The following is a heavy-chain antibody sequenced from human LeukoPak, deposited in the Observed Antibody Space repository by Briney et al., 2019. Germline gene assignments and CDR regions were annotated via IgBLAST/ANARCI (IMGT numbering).Heavy chain of an antibody. D-gene: IGHD5/OR15-5a*01. Sequence: GESLKISCRGSGYRFDSYWIGWVRQKPGKGLEWMGIIYPGDSDSRYGPSFQGQVTISVDNSIDTAYLQWSRLEASDSGTYYCARRGLTPEPAGVHGFCIDFDYWGQGTVVSVSS. V-gene: IGHV5-51*01. CDR2: IYPGDSDS. CDR1: GYRFDSYW. J-gene: IGHJ4*02. CDR3: ARRGLTPEPAGVHGFCIDFDY.